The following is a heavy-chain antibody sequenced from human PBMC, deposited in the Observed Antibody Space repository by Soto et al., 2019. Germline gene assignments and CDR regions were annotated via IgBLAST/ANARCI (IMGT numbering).Heavy chain of an antibody. J-gene: IGHJ4*02. D-gene: IGHD2-21*02. CDR2: IYYSGRT. Sequence: SESLSLTCIVSGESISSSSYYWGWIRQRPGKGLEWIGSIYYSGRTYYNPAFKSRVTISTDTSKNQFSLKLSSVTATDTAVDCGARQRTTVVTQAYFDHWGQGALVTVSS. CDR3: ARQRTTVVTQAYFDH. CDR1: GESISSSSYY. V-gene: IGHV4-39*01.